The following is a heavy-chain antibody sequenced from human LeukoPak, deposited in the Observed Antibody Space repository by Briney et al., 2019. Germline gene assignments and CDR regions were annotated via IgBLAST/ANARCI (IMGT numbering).Heavy chain of an antibody. D-gene: IGHD1-26*01. CDR3: ARHDYSGSYYGLSWFDP. CDR2: IYYSGST. CDR1: GGSISSSGYY. V-gene: IGHV4-39*01. J-gene: IGHJ5*02. Sequence: WETLSLTCTVSGGSISSSGYYWGWIRQPPGKGLDWIASIYYSGSTYYNPSLKSRVTISVDTSKNQLSLKLSSLTAADTAVYYCARHDYSGSYYGLSWFDPWGQGTLVTVSS.